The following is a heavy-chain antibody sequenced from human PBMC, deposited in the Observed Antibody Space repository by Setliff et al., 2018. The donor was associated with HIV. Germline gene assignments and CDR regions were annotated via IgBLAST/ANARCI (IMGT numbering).Heavy chain of an antibody. CDR1: GFTFSASA. CDR2: IRSKASAYAT. Sequence: GGSLRLSCAASGFTFSASAIHWVRQASGKGPEWVGHIRSKASAYATASAASVKGRFTVSRDDSSDTAYLHMSNLKSEDTAVYFCAKDSPWKGFTYTHGYLEQWGQGTLVTVSS. V-gene: IGHV3-73*01. D-gene: IGHD3-16*01. J-gene: IGHJ1*01. CDR3: AKDSPWKGFTYTHGYLEQ.